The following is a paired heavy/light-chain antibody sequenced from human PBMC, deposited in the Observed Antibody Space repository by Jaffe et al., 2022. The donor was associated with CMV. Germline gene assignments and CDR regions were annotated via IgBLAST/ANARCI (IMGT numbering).Heavy chain of an antibody. CDR2: INHSGST. CDR3: ARGYFGFDWGSYRPTGGWYFDL. D-gene: IGHD3-16*02. Sequence: QVQLQQWGAGLLKPSETLSLTCAVYGGSFSGYYWSWIRQPPGKGLEWIGEINHSGSTNYNPSLKSRVTISVDTSKNQFSLKLSSVTAADTAVYYCARGYFGFDWGSYRPTGGWYFDLWGRGTLVTVSS. J-gene: IGHJ2*01. CDR1: GGSFSGYY. V-gene: IGHV4-34*01.
Light chain of an antibody. Sequence: EIVMTQSPATLSVSPGERATLSCRASQSVSSNLAWYQQKPGQAPRLLIYGASTRATGIPARFSGSGSGTEFTLTISSLQSEDFAVYYCQQYNNWPPKTFGQGTKLEIK. CDR1: QSVSSN. CDR3: QQYNNWPPKT. CDR2: GAS. V-gene: IGKV3-15*01. J-gene: IGKJ2*01.